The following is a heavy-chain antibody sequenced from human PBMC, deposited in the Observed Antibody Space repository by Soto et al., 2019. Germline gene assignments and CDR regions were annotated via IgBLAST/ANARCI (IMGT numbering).Heavy chain of an antibody. CDR2: IYYSGST. CDR1: GGSISSSSYY. CDR3: ARQFKADSSGYYYESSYRIQVDY. V-gene: IGHV4-39*01. J-gene: IGHJ4*02. Sequence: SETLSLSCTVSGGSISSSSYYWGWIRQPPGKGLEWIGSIYYSGSTYYNPSLKSRVTISVDTSKNQFSLKLSSVTAADTAVYYCARQFKADSSGYYYESSYRIQVDYWGQGTLVTVSS. D-gene: IGHD3-22*01.